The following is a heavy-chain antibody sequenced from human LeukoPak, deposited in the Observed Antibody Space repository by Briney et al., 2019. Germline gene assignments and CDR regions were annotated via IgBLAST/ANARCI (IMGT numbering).Heavy chain of an antibody. J-gene: IGHJ6*02. D-gene: IGHD2-15*01. V-gene: IGHV3-7*03. CDR1: GFTFSSYW. CDR3: VKDLGSAITSALALDV. CDR2: IQQDGSEK. Sequence: GGSLRLSCAASGFTFSSYWMSWVRQAPGKGLEWVANIQQDGSEKYYVDSVKGRFTISRDNRKNLLHLQMNSLRPDDSAVYYCVKDLGSAITSALALDVWGQGTTVTVSS.